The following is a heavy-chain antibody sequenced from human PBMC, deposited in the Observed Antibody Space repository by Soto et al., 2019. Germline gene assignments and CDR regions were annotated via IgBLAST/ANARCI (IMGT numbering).Heavy chain of an antibody. J-gene: IGHJ6*02. CDR2: INPNSGGT. CDR3: ARGAHGDPLYYYYYGMDV. V-gene: IGHV1-2*02. CDR1: GYTFTGYY. D-gene: IGHD4-17*01. Sequence: GASVKVSCKASGYTFTGYYMHWVRQAPGQGLEWMGWINPNSGGTNYAQKFQGRVTMTRDTSISTAYMELSRLRSDDTAVYYCARGAHGDPLYYYYYGMDVWGQGTTVTVSS.